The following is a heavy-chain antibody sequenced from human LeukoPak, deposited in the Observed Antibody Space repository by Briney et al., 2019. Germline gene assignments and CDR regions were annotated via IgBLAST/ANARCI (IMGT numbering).Heavy chain of an antibody. CDR3: ARDRSGSYPETYGMDV. CDR2: ISSSSTYM. D-gene: IGHD1-26*01. Sequence: GGSLRLSCVAFGFTFSSYSMNWVRQAPGKGLEWVSSISSSSTYMFYGDSMKGRFTISGDNAKSSLYLQMNSLRAEDTAVYYCARDRSGSYPETYGMDVWGQGTTVTVSS. CDR1: GFTFSSYS. V-gene: IGHV3-21*01. J-gene: IGHJ6*02.